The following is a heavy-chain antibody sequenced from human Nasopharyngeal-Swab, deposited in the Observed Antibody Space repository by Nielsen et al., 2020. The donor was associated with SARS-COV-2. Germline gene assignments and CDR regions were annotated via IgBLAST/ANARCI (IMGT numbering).Heavy chain of an antibody. CDR1: GYSFRRYG. J-gene: IGHJ4*02. CDR2: ISVYNADR. V-gene: IGHV1-18*01. Sequence: ASVQVSCKASGYSFRRYGINWVRQAPGQGLEWMGWISVYNADRNYAEKFQGRVSMTTDTSTTTAYMELRSLRSDDTAMYYCARDVEEWLVVPSLSFDHWGQGTLVTVSS. CDR3: ARDVEEWLVVPSLSFDH. D-gene: IGHD5-18*01.